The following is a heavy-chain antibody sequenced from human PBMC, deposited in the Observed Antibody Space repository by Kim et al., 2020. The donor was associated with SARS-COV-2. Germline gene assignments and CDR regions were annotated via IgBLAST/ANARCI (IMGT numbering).Heavy chain of an antibody. J-gene: IGHJ4*02. V-gene: IGHV3-7*01. CDR1: GFTFSSYW. D-gene: IGHD4-17*01. CDR2: IKQDGSEK. Sequence: GGSLRLSCAASGFTFSSYWMSWVRQAPGKGLEWVANIKQDGSEKYYVDSVKGRFTISRDNAKNSLYLQMNSLRAEDTAVYYCASYGDYRSMGSVYWGQGTLVTVSS. CDR3: ASYGDYRSMGSVY.